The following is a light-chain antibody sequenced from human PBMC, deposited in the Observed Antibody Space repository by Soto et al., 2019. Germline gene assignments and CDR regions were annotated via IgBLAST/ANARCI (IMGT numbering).Light chain of an antibody. V-gene: IGLV2-8*01. CDR1: SSEVGAYKY. Sequence: QSALTQPPSASGSPGQSVTISCTGTSSEVGAYKYVSWYQQYPGKAPKLMIYEVTKRHSGVPDRCSGSKSGNTASLTVSGLQAEDEADYYCTSYVGNDIGVFGGGTKLTVL. CDR3: TSYVGNDIGV. J-gene: IGLJ3*02. CDR2: EVT.